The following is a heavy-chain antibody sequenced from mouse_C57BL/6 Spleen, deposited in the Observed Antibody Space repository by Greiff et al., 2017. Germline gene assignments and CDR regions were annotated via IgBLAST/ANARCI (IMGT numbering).Heavy chain of an antibody. Sequence: EVMLVESGGGLVKPGGSLKLSCAASGFTFSSYAMSWVRQTPEQRLEWVATISDGGSYTYYPDNVKGRFTISRDNAKNNLYLQRSHLKSEDTAMYYGARDVPRYGNGGMDYWGQGTTLTVSS. V-gene: IGHV5-4*03. CDR2: ISDGGSYT. CDR1: GFTFSSYA. D-gene: IGHD2-1*01. CDR3: ARDVPRYGNGGMDY. J-gene: IGHJ2*01.